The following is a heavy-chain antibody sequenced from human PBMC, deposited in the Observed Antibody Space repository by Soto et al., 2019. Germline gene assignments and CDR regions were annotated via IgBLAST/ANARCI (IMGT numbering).Heavy chain of an antibody. CDR2: INVGNGNT. CDR1: GYTFTSYA. J-gene: IGHJ5*01. Sequence: QVYLVQSGAEVKKPGASVKVSGKASGYTFTSYAMHWVRQAPGQGLGWMGRINVGNGNTDYSPKFQGRVTITRNTSASAAYTELSRLRSEDTAVYYCAREVDLCGAKCWTYYWLDSWGQGTLVTVSS. V-gene: IGHV1-3*01. D-gene: IGHD2-21*01. CDR3: AREVDLCGAKCWTYYWLDS.